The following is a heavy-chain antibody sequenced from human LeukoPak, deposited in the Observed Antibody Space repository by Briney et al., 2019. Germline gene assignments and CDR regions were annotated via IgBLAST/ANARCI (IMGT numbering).Heavy chain of an antibody. D-gene: IGHD6-13*01. V-gene: IGHV4-4*07. Sequence: SETLSLTCTVSGGXISSYYWSWIRQPAGKGLEWIGRIYSSGDTNYNPSLKSRVTMSIDTSKKQFSLNLSSVTAADTAVYYCAAYQQQLAFDYWGQGTLVTVSS. CDR3: AAYQQQLAFDY. CDR1: GGXISSYY. J-gene: IGHJ4*02. CDR2: IYSSGDT.